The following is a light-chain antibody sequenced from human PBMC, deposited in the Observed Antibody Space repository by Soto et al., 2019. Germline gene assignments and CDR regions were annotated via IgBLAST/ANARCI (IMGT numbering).Light chain of an antibody. Sequence: EFVLTQSPGKLSWSPGERATLSCRASQSISSSFLAWYQQKPGQAPRLLIYGASSRGTGIPDRFSGSGSGTDFTLTISRLEPEDFAVYYCQQYGSSPPLTFGGGTKVEIK. V-gene: IGKV3-20*01. J-gene: IGKJ4*01. CDR1: QSISSSF. CDR3: QQYGSSPPLT. CDR2: GAS.